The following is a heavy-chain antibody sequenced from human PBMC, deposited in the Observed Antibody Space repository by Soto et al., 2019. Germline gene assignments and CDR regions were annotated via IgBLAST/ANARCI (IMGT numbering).Heavy chain of an antibody. CDR1: GDVFRSYG. Sequence: SVKVSCKASGDVFRSYGINWVRQAPGQGLEWMGGIIPIPGTTNYAQKFQGRVAITADESTDTVYMELSRLRSEDTAVYFCARVRCFNGLCHTADYGMDVWGQGTTVTVSS. CDR2: IIPIPGTT. V-gene: IGHV1-69*13. J-gene: IGHJ6*02. CDR3: ARVRCFNGLCHTADYGMDV. D-gene: IGHD2-8*01.